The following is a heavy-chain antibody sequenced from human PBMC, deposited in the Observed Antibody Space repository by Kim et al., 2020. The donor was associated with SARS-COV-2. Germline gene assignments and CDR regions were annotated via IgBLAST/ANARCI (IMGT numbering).Heavy chain of an antibody. V-gene: IGHV3-21*01. CDR2: ISSSSSYI. J-gene: IGHJ4*02. CDR1: GFTFSSYC. D-gene: IGHD4-17*01. Sequence: GGSLRLSCAASGFTFSSYCMNWVRQAPGKGLEWVSSISSSSSYIYYTDSVKGRFTISRDNAKNSLYLQMNSLRAEDTAVYYCASVTTVIHWGQGTLVTVSS. CDR3: ASVTTVIH.